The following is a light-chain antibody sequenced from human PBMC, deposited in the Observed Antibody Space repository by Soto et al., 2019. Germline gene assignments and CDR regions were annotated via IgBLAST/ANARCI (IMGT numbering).Light chain of an antibody. Sequence: QSALTQPASVSGSPGQSITISCTGTSSDVGAYNFVSWYQHHPGRAPKLIIYEVTIRPSGVSNRFSGSKSGNTASLTISGLQADDEADYFCSSYTTSAPYVFGSGTKLTAL. V-gene: IGLV2-14*01. CDR3: SSYTTSAPYV. J-gene: IGLJ1*01. CDR1: SSDVGAYNF. CDR2: EVT.